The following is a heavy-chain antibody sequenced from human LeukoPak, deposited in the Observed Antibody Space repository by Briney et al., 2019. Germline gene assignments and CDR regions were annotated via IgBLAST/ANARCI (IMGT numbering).Heavy chain of an antibody. Sequence: SQTLSLTCTVSGGSISSGSYYWSWIRQPAGKGLEWIGRIYTSGSTNYNPSLKSRVTISVDTSKNQFSLKLSSVTAADTAAYYCARGDCDNTGCSFDYWGQGTLVTVSS. CDR1: GGSISSGSYY. V-gene: IGHV4-61*02. CDR2: IYTSGST. D-gene: IGHD2-2*01. CDR3: ARGDCDNTGCSFDY. J-gene: IGHJ4*02.